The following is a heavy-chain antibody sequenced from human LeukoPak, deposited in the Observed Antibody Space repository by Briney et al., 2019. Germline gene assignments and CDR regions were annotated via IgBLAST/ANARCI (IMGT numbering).Heavy chain of an antibody. D-gene: IGHD5-24*01. CDR1: GYTFTSYY. CDR3: ARVERWLQLSFWFDP. CDR2: INPSGGST. Sequence: ASVKVSCKASGYTFTSYYMHWVRQAPGQGLEWMGIINPSGGSTSYAQKFQGRVTMTRDMSTSTVYMELSSLRSEDTAVYYCARVERWLQLSFWFDPWGQGTLVTVSS. J-gene: IGHJ5*02. V-gene: IGHV1-46*01.